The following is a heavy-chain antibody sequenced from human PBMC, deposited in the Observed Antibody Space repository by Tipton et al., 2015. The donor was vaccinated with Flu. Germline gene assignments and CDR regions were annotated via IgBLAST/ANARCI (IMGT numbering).Heavy chain of an antibody. CDR3: ARDPSLGMPDYFDS. Sequence: LRLSCTVSGVFFSSYYWNWIRQPPGKGLEWIGYIYNNKYTKYNPSLKSRVSISVDTSKKQFSLQLGSVTAADTAVYYCARDPSLGMPDYFDSWGQGTLVTASS. V-gene: IGHV4-59*12. CDR1: GVFFSSYY. CDR2: IYNNKYT. D-gene: IGHD2-2*01. J-gene: IGHJ4*02.